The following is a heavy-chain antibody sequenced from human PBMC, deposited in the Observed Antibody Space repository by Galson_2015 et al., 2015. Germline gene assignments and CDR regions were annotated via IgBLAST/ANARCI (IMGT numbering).Heavy chain of an antibody. CDR2: IYYSGST. CDR1: GGSVSSTSHY. CDR3: ARHEGIIAATPHFYYMDV. V-gene: IGHV4-39*01. D-gene: IGHD2-15*01. J-gene: IGHJ6*03. Sequence: ETLSLTCTVSGGSVSSTSHYWGWFRQSPGEGLVWIGSIYYSGSTYLNPSLKSRATISVDKSNNQFSLKLSSVTAADTALYFCARHEGIIAATPHFYYMDVWGKGTTVSVSS.